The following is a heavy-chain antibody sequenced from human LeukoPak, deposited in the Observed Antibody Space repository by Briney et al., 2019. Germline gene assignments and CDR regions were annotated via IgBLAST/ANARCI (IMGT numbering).Heavy chain of an antibody. J-gene: IGHJ4*02. CDR3: ARSGIVATIYFDY. CDR2: IYHSGST. V-gene: IGHV4-4*02. D-gene: IGHD5-12*01. Sequence: SGTLSLTCAVSGGSISSSNWWSWVRQPPGKGLEWIGEIYHSGSTNYNPSLKSRVTISADKSKNQFSLKLSSVTAADTAVYYCARSGIVATIYFDYWGQGTLVTVSS. CDR1: GGSISSSNW.